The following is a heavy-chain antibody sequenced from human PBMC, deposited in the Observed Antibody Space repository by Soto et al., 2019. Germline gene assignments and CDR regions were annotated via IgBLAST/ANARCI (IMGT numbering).Heavy chain of an antibody. CDR3: ASLYNWKDPDY. D-gene: IGHD1-20*01. Sequence: PGETLSVTCSISGAAIGMRGYYWSWACKHPGKVLEWIGYIYYSGSPYYNPSLKSRVTISVDTSKKQFSLKMSYVPAADTAVYYCASLYNWKDPDYWGQGTLVTVS. CDR2: IYYSGSP. V-gene: IGHV4-31*03. CDR1: GAAIGMRGYY. J-gene: IGHJ4*02.